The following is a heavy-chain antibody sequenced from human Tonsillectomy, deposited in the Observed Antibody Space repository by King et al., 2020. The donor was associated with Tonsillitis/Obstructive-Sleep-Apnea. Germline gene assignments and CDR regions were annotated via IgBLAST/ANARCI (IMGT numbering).Heavy chain of an antibody. CDR2: ISGGGDYT. D-gene: IGHD6-19*01. J-gene: IGHJ4*02. Sequence: VQLVESGGGLVQSGGSLRLSCAASGFTFSTNAMNWVRQTPGKGLDWVSAISGGGDYTYYADSVKGRFTVFRDNSENTLYLQMSNLRAEDTAIYYCAKNQVPGKADFDYWGQGILVTVSS. CDR3: AKNQVPGKADFDY. V-gene: IGHV3-23*04. CDR1: GFTFSTNA.